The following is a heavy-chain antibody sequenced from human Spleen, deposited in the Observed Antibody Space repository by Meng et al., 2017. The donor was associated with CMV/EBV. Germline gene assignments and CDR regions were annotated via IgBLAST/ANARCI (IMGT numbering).Heavy chain of an antibody. Sequence: SDTLSLTCTVSGGSISSYYWSWIRQPPGKGLEWIGYISYSGSTNYNPSLKSRVTISVDTSKKQFSLKLSSVTAADTAVYYCASYSSSRELDYWGQGTLVTVSS. CDR1: GGSISSYY. CDR2: ISYSGST. V-gene: IGHV4-59*01. D-gene: IGHD6-6*01. CDR3: ASYSSSRELDY. J-gene: IGHJ4*02.